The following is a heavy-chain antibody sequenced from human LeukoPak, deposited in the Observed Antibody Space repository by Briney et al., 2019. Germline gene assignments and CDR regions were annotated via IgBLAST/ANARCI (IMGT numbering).Heavy chain of an antibody. CDR3: ARDDVSPQAFDI. CDR1: DFPLSSYW. D-gene: IGHD2/OR15-2a*01. V-gene: IGHV3-74*01. CDR2: IKADGTRI. J-gene: IGHJ3*02. Sequence: QPGGSLRLSCVGYDFPLSSYWMHWVRQAPGKGLEWVAQIKADGTRIVYGDSVKGRFTISRDNAKNTLFLQMNSLRPEDSAVYYCARDDVSPQAFDIWGQGTMVTVSS.